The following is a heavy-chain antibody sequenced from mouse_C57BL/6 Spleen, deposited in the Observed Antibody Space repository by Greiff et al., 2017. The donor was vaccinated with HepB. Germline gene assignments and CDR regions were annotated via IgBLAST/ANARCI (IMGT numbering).Heavy chain of an antibody. CDR1: GYSFTGYY. J-gene: IGHJ3*01. V-gene: IGHV1-42*01. D-gene: IGHD1-1*01. Sequence: EVKLVESGPELVKPGASVKISCKASGYSFTGYYMNWVKQSPEKSLEWIGEINPSTGGTTYNQKFKAKATLTVDKSSSTAYMQLKSLTSEDSAVYYCARSFYYYGPAYWGQGTLVTVSA. CDR2: INPSTGGT. CDR3: ARSFYYYGPAY.